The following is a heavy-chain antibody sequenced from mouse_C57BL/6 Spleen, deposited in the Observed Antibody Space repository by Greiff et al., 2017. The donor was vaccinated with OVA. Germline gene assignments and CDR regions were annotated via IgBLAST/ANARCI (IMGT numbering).Heavy chain of an antibody. CDR3: ARDYYFDY. CDR2: ISDGGSYT. J-gene: IGHJ2*01. V-gene: IGHV5-4*01. Sequence: EVHLVESGGDLVKPGGSLKLSCAASGFTFSSYAMSWVRQTPEKRLEWVATISDGGSYTYYPDNVKGRFTISRDNAKDNLYLQMSHLKSEDTAMYYCARDYYFDYWGQGTTLTVSS. CDR1: GFTFSSYA.